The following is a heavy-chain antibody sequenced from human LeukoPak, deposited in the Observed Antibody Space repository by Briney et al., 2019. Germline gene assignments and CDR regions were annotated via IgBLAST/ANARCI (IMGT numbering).Heavy chain of an antibody. D-gene: IGHD3-22*01. CDR1: GYTFSSYS. CDR2: ISVRSNYI. V-gene: IGHV3-21*01. Sequence: GGSLRLSCVASGYTFSSYSINWVRHAPGKGLEWVSSISVRSNYIYYADSVRGRFSISRDDARDSLYLQMNSLRAEDTAVYFCVRLRRNSDTSGFYYYYDFWGQGTLVTVAS. CDR3: VRLRRNSDTSGFYYYYDF. J-gene: IGHJ4*02.